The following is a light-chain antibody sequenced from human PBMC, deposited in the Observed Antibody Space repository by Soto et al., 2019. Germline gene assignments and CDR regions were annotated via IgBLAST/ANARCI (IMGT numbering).Light chain of an antibody. Sequence: IVLTQSPATLSLWPGETAVLSCRASQTVSSYLSWYQHKPDQAPRLLIYDASKRAPGIPARFSGSGSGTDFTLSISSLEPEDFAVYYCQQRATSITFGQGTRLEIE. V-gene: IGKV3-11*01. CDR1: QTVSSY. J-gene: IGKJ5*01. CDR3: QQRATSIT. CDR2: DAS.